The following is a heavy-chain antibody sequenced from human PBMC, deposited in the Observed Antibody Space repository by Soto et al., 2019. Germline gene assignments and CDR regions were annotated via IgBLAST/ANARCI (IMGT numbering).Heavy chain of an antibody. CDR2: ISHSGNT. J-gene: IGHJ4*02. V-gene: IGHV4-59*01. CDR3: AGLRGYAGSPIDY. CDR1: GGSIISGY. Sequence: KPSETLSLTCTVSGGSIISGYWSWIRQPPGKGLEWIGYISHSGNTNYNPSVKSRVTLSVDTPKNQFSLRLSSVTTADTAVYYCAGLRGYAGSPIDYWGQGTLVTVSS. D-gene: IGHD2-15*01.